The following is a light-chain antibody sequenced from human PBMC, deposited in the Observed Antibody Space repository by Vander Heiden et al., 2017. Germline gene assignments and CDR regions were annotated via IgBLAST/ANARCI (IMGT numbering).Light chain of an antibody. CDR3: QVWDSGSDHENVV. CDR1: NIGSKS. V-gene: IGLV3-21*02. Sequence: SYVLTQPPSVSVAPGQTARLTCGGNNIGSKSVHWYQQKPGQAPVLVVKDDSDRPSGIPERFAGSNSGNTATLTISRVEAWDEADDDCQVWDSGSDHENVVFGGGTKLTVL. J-gene: IGLJ2*01. CDR2: DDS.